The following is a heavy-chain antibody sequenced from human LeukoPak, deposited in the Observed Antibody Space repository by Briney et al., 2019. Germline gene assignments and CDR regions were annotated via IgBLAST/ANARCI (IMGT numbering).Heavy chain of an antibody. CDR3: ARELGRGYNKTYYFDY. D-gene: IGHD3-22*01. CDR2: IIPILGIA. J-gene: IGHJ4*02. CDR1: VGTFSIYA. Sequence: SVTVSFTASVGTFSIYAISWVRQAPGQRLEWMGRIIPILGIANYAQKFQGRVTITADKSTSTAYMELSSLSSEDTAVYYCARELGRGYNKTYYFDYWGQGTLVTVSS. V-gene: IGHV1-69*04.